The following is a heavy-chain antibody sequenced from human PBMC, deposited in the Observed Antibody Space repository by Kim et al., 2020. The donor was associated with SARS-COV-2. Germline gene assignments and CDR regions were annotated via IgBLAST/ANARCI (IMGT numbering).Heavy chain of an antibody. V-gene: IGHV5-51*01. CDR1: GYSFTSYW. Sequence: GESLKISCKGSGYSFTSYWIGWVRQMPGKGLEWMGIIYPGDSDTRYSPSFQGQVTIPADKSISTAYLQWSSLKASDTAMYYCARSLGYCSSTSCPYYYYYGMDVWGQGTTVTVSS. CDR3: ARSLGYCSSTSCPYYYYYGMDV. D-gene: IGHD2-2*01. CDR2: IYPGDSDT. J-gene: IGHJ6*02.